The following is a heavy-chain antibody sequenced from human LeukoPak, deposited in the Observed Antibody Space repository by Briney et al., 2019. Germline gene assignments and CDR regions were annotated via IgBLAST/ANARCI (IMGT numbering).Heavy chain of an antibody. CDR1: GGSFSGYY. J-gene: IGHJ6*03. D-gene: IGHD5-18*01. V-gene: IGHV4-34*01. Sequence: SETLSLTCAVYGGSFSGYYWSWIRQPPGKGLEWIGEINHSGSTNYNPSLKSRVTISVDTSKNQVSLKVNSVTAADTAVHFCARVKVNTAMALQYYHYYMDVWGKGTTVIVSS. CDR2: INHSGST. CDR3: ARVKVNTAMALQYYHYYMDV.